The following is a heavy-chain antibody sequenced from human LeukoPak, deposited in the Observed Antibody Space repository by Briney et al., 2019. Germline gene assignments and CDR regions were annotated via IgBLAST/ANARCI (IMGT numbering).Heavy chain of an antibody. CDR1: GFIFSSYW. Sequence: GGSLRLSCAGSGFIFSSYWMAWVRQAPGKGLEWVANINEDGSDKNFVDSVKDRFTISRDNAKNSLYLQMNSLRAEDTAVYYCARDAAYGYDRFDFWGQGTQVTVSS. CDR2: INEDGSDK. J-gene: IGHJ4*02. V-gene: IGHV3-7*01. D-gene: IGHD5-18*01. CDR3: ARDAAYGYDRFDF.